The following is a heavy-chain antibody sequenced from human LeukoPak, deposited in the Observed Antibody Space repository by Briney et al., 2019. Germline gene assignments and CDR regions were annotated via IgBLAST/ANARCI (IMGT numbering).Heavy chain of an antibody. J-gene: IGHJ6*02. V-gene: IGHV3-66*01. CDR2: IYSGGST. CDR3: ARDKVGYTYGYVRAHYGMDV. D-gene: IGHD5-18*01. CDR1: GFTFDDYG. Sequence: GGSLRLSCAASGFTFDDYGMSWVRQAPGKGLEWVSVIYSGGSTNYADSVKGRFIISKDNSKSTLFLQMNSLRAEDTAVYYCARDKVGYTYGYVRAHYGMDVWGQGTTVIVSS.